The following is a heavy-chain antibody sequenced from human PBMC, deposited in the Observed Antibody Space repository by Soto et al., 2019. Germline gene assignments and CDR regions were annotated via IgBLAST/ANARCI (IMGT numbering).Heavy chain of an antibody. J-gene: IGHJ6*02. CDR2: IKTSAGGGAT. V-gene: IGHV3-15*07. Sequence: EVQLVESAGGLVKPGGSLRLSCVASGFSFNEAWMNWVRQAPGEGLEWVGRIKTSAGGGATDYAAPVQGRFTTSRDDSKIALYLHMNSLRTEDTAIYYCTTGSVEGIWGQGTTVTVSS. CDR3: TTGSVEGI. D-gene: IGHD2-15*01. CDR1: GFSFNEAW.